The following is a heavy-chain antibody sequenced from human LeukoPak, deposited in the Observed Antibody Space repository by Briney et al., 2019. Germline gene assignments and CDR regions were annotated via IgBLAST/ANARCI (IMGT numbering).Heavy chain of an antibody. Sequence: PSETLSLTCTVSGGSISSSSYYWGWIRQPPGKGLEWIGSIYYSGSTYYNPSLKSRVTISVDTSKNQFSLKLSSVTAADTAVYYCARVEVVVVAATPGAAFDIWGQGTMVTVSS. CDR2: IYYSGST. CDR3: ARVEVVVVAATPGAAFDI. J-gene: IGHJ3*02. D-gene: IGHD2-15*01. CDR1: GGSISSSSYY. V-gene: IGHV4-39*07.